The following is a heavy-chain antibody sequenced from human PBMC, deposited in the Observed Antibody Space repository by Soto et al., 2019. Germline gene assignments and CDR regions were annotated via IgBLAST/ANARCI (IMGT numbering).Heavy chain of an antibody. CDR2: MNPNSGNT. CDR1: GYTFTSYD. V-gene: IGHV1-8*01. J-gene: IGHJ3*02. D-gene: IGHD2-15*01. CDR3: ARGGRWGLGYCSGGSCYSYAFDI. Sequence: QVQLVQSGAEVKKPGASVKVSCKASGYTFTSYDINWVRQATGQGLEWMGWMNPNSGNTGYAQKFQGRVTMTRNTSISTAYMELSSLRSEDTAVYYCARGGRWGLGYCSGGSCYSYAFDIWGQGTMVTVSS.